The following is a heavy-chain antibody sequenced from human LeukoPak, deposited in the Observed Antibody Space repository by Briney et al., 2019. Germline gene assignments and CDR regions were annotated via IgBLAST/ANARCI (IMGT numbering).Heavy chain of an antibody. J-gene: IGHJ4*02. CDR3: ASPVAVAGTHFDY. CDR1: GGTFSSYT. Sequence: GASVKVSCKASGGTFSSYTISWVRQAPGQGLEWMGRIIPILGIANYAQKFQGRVTITADKSTSTAYMELSSLRSEDTAVYYRASPVAVAGTHFDYWGQGTLVTVSS. CDR2: IIPILGIA. D-gene: IGHD6-19*01. V-gene: IGHV1-69*02.